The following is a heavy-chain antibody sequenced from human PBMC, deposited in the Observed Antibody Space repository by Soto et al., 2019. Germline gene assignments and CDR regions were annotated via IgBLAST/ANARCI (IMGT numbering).Heavy chain of an antibody. CDR1: GFTFSGYA. V-gene: IGHV3-33*01. CDR3: ARRTGSGSSGVYGMDF. D-gene: IGHD3-22*01. CDR2: IYYDGNNR. Sequence: QVQLVESGGGVVQPGGSLRLSCAASGFTFSGYAMHWVRQAPGKGLDWVAVIYYDGNNRNYADSVKGRFTVSRDNSKNTLYLQMNSLRAEDTAVYYCARRTGSGSSGVYGMDFWGQGTTVTVSS. J-gene: IGHJ6*02.